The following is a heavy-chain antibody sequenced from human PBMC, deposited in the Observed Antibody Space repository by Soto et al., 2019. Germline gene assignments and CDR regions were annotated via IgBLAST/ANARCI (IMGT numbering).Heavy chain of an antibody. CDR2: ISSSSSSYI. V-gene: IGHV3-21*01. Sequence: EVQLVESGGGLVKPGGSLRLSCAASGFTFSSYTMNWVRQAPGKGLEWVSSISSSSSSYIYYADSVKGRFTISRDNAKNSLYLQMSSLSDEDTAVYYCARDIGYISSGGVVYWGQGTLVTVSS. CDR3: ARDIGYISSGGVVY. CDR1: GFTFSSYT. J-gene: IGHJ4*02. D-gene: IGHD6-13*01.